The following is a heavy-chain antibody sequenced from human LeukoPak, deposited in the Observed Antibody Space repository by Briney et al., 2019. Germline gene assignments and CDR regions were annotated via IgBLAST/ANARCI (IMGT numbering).Heavy chain of an antibody. Sequence: GASVKVSCKAAGHTFTSYYMHWVRRAPGQGLEWMGIINPSGGSTSYAQKFQGRVTMTTDTSTSPVYLELSSRRSADTAAYYCATPGVLPAAILLNHWGQGTLVTVSS. D-gene: IGHD2-2*02. CDR1: GHTFTSYY. V-gene: IGHV1-46*01. CDR2: INPSGGST. J-gene: IGHJ5*02. CDR3: ATPGVLPAAILLNH.